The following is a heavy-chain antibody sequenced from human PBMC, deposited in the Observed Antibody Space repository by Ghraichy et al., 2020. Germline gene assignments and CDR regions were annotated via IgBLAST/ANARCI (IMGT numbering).Heavy chain of an antibody. Sequence: GGSLRLSCAASGFTFSSYAMHWVRQAPGKGLEWVAVISYDGSNKYYADSVKGRFTISRDNSKNTLYLQMNSLRAEDTAVYYCARSSSWYLSDYWGQGTLVTVSS. J-gene: IGHJ4*02. V-gene: IGHV3-30*04. CDR2: ISYDGSNK. D-gene: IGHD6-13*01. CDR1: GFTFSSYA. CDR3: ARSSSWYLSDY.